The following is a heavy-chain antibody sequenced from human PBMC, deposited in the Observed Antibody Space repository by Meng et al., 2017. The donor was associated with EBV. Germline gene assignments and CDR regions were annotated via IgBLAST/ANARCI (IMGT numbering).Heavy chain of an antibody. J-gene: IGHJ4*02. D-gene: IGHD6-19*01. V-gene: IGHV3-30-3*01. Sequence: QVALVELGGGVVPPARSLRLSCAVCGFTFRSYAMHWVRQAPGKGLEWVAVISYDGSNKYYADSVKGRFTISRDNSKNTLYLQMNSLRAEDTAVYYCARDPDSSGWYYFDYWGQGTLVTVSS. CDR3: ARDPDSSGWYYFDY. CDR2: ISYDGSNK. CDR1: GFTFRSYA.